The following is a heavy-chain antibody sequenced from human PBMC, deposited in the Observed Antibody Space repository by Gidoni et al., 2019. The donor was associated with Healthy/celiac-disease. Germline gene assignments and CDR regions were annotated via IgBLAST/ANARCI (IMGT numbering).Heavy chain of an antibody. CDR3: ARSESEEFPIDY. Sequence: QVQLVESGGGVVQPGRSLRLSCAASGFAFSSYAMHWVRQAPGKGLEWVAVISYDGSNKYYADSVKGRFTISRDNSKNTLYLQMNSLRAEDTVVYYCARSESEEFPIDYWGQGTLVTVSS. CDR1: GFAFSSYA. J-gene: IGHJ4*02. CDR2: ISYDGSNK. D-gene: IGHD3-10*01. V-gene: IGHV3-30-3*01.